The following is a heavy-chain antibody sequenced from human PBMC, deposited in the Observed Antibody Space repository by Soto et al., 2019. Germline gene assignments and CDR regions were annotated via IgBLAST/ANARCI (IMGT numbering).Heavy chain of an antibody. CDR1: GGYISNSY. V-gene: IGHV4-59*08. J-gene: IGHJ3*02. Sequence: SETLSLTCTVSGGYISNSYWSWVRQPPGKGLEWIGYIYYSGSTNYNPSLKSRVTISVDTSKNQFSLKLSSVTAADTAVYYCARLGLIGADAFDIWGQGTMVTVSS. CDR2: IYYSGST. CDR3: ARLGLIGADAFDI. D-gene: IGHD2-21*01.